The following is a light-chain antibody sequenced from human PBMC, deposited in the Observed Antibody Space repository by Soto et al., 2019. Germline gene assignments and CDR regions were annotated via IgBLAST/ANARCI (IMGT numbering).Light chain of an antibody. CDR3: QQLNSYPLT. CDR1: QGISTY. CDR2: AAS. Sequence: DIQLTQSPSFLPASVGDRVTITCRASQGISTYLAWYQQKPGKAPGLLMYAASTLQRGVSSRFSGSGSGTEVTLTISNLQPEDFATYYCQQLNSYPLTFGGGTKGERK. V-gene: IGKV1-9*01. J-gene: IGKJ4*01.